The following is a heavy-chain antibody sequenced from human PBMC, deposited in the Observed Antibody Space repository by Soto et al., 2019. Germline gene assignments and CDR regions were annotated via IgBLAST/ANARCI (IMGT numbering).Heavy chain of an antibody. V-gene: IGHV4-59*08. CDR3: ARRYCGGGSCYSSLDY. J-gene: IGHJ4*01. CDR2: IYYTGSA. CDR1: GGSISGYY. D-gene: IGHD2-15*01. Sequence: SETLSLTCTVSGGSISGYYWSWIRQPPGKGLEWIGYIYYTGSANYNPSLRSRVTMSVDTSKNQFSLKLTSVTAADTAVYYCARRYCGGGSCYSSLDYWVHGTLVT.